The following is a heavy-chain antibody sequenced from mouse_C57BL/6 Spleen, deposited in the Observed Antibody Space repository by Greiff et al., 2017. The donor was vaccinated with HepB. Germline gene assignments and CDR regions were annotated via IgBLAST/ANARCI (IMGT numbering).Heavy chain of an antibody. D-gene: IGHD2-5*01. CDR3: ARKSNYAWFAY. V-gene: IGHV1-4*01. J-gene: IGHJ3*01. CDR1: GYTFTSYT. Sequence: VQLQQSGAELARPGASVKMSCKASGYTFTSYTMHWVKQRPGQGLEWIGYINPSSGYTKYNQKFKDKATLTADKSSSTAYMQLGSLTSEDSVVYYCARKSNYAWFAYWGQGTLVTVSA. CDR2: INPSSGYT.